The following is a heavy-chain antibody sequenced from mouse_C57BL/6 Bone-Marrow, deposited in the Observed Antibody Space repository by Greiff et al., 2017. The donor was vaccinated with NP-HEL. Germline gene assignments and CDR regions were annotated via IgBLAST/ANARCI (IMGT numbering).Heavy chain of an antibody. V-gene: IGHV5-17*01. CDR3: ARGDWDWFAY. D-gene: IGHD4-1*01. J-gene: IGHJ3*01. Sequence: VKLVESGGGLVKPGGSLKLSCAASGFTFSDYGMHWVRQAPEKGLEWVAYISSGSSTIYYADTVKGRFTISRDNAKNTLFLQMTSLRSEDTAMYYCARGDWDWFAYWGQGTLVTVSA. CDR2: ISSGSSTI. CDR1: GFTFSDYG.